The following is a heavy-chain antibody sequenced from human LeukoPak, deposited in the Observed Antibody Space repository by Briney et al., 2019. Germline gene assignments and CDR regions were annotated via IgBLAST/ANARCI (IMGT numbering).Heavy chain of an antibody. J-gene: IGHJ4*02. Sequence: GASVKVSCKASGYTFTSYAMNWVRQAPGQWLEWMGWVNPNNGGTNYAQKFQGRITMTRDTSINTGYMELSRLRSDDTAVYYCATAPRYSSSRPPFDYWGQGTLVTVSS. CDR2: VNPNNGGT. V-gene: IGHV1-2*02. D-gene: IGHD6-13*01. CDR3: ATAPRYSSSRPPFDY. CDR1: GYTFTSYA.